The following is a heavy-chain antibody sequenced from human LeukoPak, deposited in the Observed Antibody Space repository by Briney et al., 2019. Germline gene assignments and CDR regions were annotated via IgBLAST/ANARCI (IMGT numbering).Heavy chain of an antibody. J-gene: IGHJ3*02. CDR2: ISWNSGSI. V-gene: IGHV3-9*03. D-gene: IGHD3-22*01. CDR1: GFTFDDYA. Sequence: GGSLRLSCAASGFTFDDYAMHWVRHAPGKGLEWVSGISWNSGSIGYADSVKGRFTISRDNAKNSLYLQMNSLRAEDMALYYCAKDSSGLRDAFDIWGQGTMVTVSS. CDR3: AKDSSGLRDAFDI.